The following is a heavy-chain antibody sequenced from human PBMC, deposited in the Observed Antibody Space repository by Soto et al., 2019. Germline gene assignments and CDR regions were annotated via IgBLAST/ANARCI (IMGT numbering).Heavy chain of an antibody. D-gene: IGHD5-18*01. V-gene: IGHV1-2*02. J-gene: IGHJ6*02. CDR2: INPNSGGT. CDR1: GYTFTGYH. Sequence: ASVQVSCQATGYTFTGYHMHWVRQAPGQGLEWMGWINPNSGGTNYAQKFQGRVTMTRDTSISTAYMELSRLRSDDTAVYYCAIDTSYYYGMDVWGQGTTVTVSS. CDR3: AIDTSYYYGMDV.